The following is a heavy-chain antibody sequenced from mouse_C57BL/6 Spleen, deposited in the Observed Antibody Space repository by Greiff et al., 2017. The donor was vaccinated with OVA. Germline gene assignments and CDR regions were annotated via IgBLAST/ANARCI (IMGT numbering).Heavy chain of an antibody. CDR3: AIFDSSGYDYFDY. CDR2: IYPGDGDT. D-gene: IGHD3-2*02. V-gene: IGHV1-82*01. J-gene: IGHJ2*01. CDR1: GYAFSSSW. Sequence: QVHVKQSGPELVKPGASVKISCKASGYAFSSSWMNWVKQRPGKGLEWIGRIYPGDGDTNYNGKFKGKATLTADKSSSTAYMQLSSLTSEDSAVYFCAIFDSSGYDYFDYWGQGTTLTVSS.